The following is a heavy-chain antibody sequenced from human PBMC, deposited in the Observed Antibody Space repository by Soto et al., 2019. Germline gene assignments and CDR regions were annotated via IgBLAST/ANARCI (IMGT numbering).Heavy chain of an antibody. D-gene: IGHD3-3*01. V-gene: IGHV3-48*02. CDR2: ISTTSSSI. Sequence: GGSLRLSCAASGFTFSGYSMNWVRQAPGKGLEWISYISTTSSSIYYADSVKGRFTISRDNAKNSLFLQMNSLRDEDTAVYYCARKGVAFDYWGQGALVTVSS. CDR3: ARKGVAFDY. J-gene: IGHJ4*02. CDR1: GFTFSGYS.